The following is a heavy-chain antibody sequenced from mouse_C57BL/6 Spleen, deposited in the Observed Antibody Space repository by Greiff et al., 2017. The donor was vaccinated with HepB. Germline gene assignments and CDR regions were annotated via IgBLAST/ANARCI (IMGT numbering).Heavy chain of an antibody. CDR2: ISDGGSYT. CDR3: ARGGDVAY. D-gene: IGHD3-3*01. Sequence: EVKLMESGGGLVKPGGSLKLSCAASGFTFSSYAMSWVRQTPEKRLEWVATISDGGSYTYYPDNVKGRFTISRDNAKNNLYLQMSHLKSEDTAMYYCARGGDVAYWGQGTLVTVSA. CDR1: GFTFSSYA. J-gene: IGHJ3*01. V-gene: IGHV5-4*03.